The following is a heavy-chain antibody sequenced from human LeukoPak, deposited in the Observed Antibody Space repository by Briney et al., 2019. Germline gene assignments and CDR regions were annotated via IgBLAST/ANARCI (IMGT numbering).Heavy chain of an antibody. D-gene: IGHD3-22*01. CDR2: INHSGST. V-gene: IGHV4-34*01. J-gene: IGHJ4*02. Sequence: SETLSHTCAVYGGSFSGYYWSWIRQPPGKGLEWIGEINHSGSTNYNPSLKSRVTISVDTSKNQFSLKLSSVTAADTAVYYCARVNSSGYYGTGLDYWGQGTLVTVSS. CDR3: ARVNSSGYYGTGLDY. CDR1: GGSFSGYY.